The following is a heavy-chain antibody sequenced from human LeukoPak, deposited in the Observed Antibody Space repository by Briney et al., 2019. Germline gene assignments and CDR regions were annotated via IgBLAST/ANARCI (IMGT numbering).Heavy chain of an antibody. CDR1: GGTFSSYA. CDR3: ARDHKAAAGTVDY. V-gene: IGHV1-69*13. Sequence: GASVKVSCKASGGTFSSYAISWVRQAPGQGLEWMGGIIPIFGTANYAQKFQGRVTITADESTSTAYMELSSLRSEDTAVYYCARDHKAAAGTVDYWGQGTLVTVSS. J-gene: IGHJ4*02. D-gene: IGHD6-13*01. CDR2: IIPIFGTA.